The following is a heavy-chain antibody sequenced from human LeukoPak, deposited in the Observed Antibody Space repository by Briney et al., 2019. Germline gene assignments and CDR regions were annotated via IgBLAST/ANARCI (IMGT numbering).Heavy chain of an antibody. Sequence: GRSLRLSCAASGFTFSSYAMHWVRQAPGKGLGWVAVISYDGSNKYYADSVKGRFTISRDNSKNTLYLQMNSLRAEDTAVYYCATALQDYYDSSGYYPDYWGQGTLVTVSS. J-gene: IGHJ4*02. CDR2: ISYDGSNK. CDR1: GFTFSSYA. D-gene: IGHD3-22*01. V-gene: IGHV3-30-3*01. CDR3: ATALQDYYDSSGYYPDY.